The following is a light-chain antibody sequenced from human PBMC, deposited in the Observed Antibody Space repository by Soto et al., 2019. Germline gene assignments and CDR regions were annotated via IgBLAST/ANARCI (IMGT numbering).Light chain of an antibody. V-gene: IGKV3-20*01. Sequence: EIVLTQSPGTLSLSPGERATLSCRASQSVSSSYLAWYQQKPGQAPRLLIYGASSRATGIPDRFSGSGSGTAVTLTISRLEPEDFAVYYCQQYGSSPLWTFGQGTKVEI. CDR3: QQYGSSPLWT. J-gene: IGKJ1*01. CDR1: QSVSSSY. CDR2: GAS.